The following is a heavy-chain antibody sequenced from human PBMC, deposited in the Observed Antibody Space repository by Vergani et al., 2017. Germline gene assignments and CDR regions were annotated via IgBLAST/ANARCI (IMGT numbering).Heavy chain of an antibody. V-gene: IGHV3-21*01. CDR3: ARNAYYYGLGSYSSFFLGAHDQENGMDV. CDR1: GFTFSSYS. D-gene: IGHD3-10*01. J-gene: IGHJ6*02. Sequence: EVQLVESGGGLVKPGGSLRLSCAASGFTFSSYSMNWVRQAPGKGLEWVSSISSSSSYIYYADSVKGRFTISRDNAKNSLYLQMNSLRAEDTAVYYCARNAYYYGLGSYSSFFLGAHDQENGMDVWGQGTTVTVSS. CDR2: ISSSSSYI.